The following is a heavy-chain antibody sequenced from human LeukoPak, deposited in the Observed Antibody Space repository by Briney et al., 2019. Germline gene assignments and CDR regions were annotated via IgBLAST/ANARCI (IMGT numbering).Heavy chain of an antibody. CDR3: ARLYYYDSSGYPNWFDP. V-gene: IGHV4-39*07. CDR1: GGSISSSSYY. D-gene: IGHD3-22*01. CDR2: IYYSGST. Sequence: PSETLFLTCTVSGGSISSSSYYWGWIRQPPGKGLEWIGSIYYSGSTYYNPSLKSRVTISVDTSKNQFSLKLSSVTAADTAVYYCARLYYYDSSGYPNWFDPWGQGTLVTVSS. J-gene: IGHJ5*02.